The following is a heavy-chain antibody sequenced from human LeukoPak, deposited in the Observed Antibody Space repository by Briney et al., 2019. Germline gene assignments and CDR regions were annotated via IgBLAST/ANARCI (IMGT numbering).Heavy chain of an antibody. J-gene: IGHJ4*02. CDR2: ISGRGGST. Sequence: GGSLTLSCAASGITFSSYAMTWVRQAPRRGLEWVSVISGRGGSTFYADSVKGQFTIPRDNSKNTLYLQMNSLRAEDTAVYYCEGEYSTSSVDYWGQGTLVTVSS. V-gene: IGHV3-23*01. CDR3: EGEYSTSSVDY. CDR1: GITFSSYA. D-gene: IGHD6-6*01.